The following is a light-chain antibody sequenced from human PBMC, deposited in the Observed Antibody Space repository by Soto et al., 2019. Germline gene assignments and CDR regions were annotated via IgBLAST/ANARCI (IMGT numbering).Light chain of an antibody. V-gene: IGKV1-8*01. Sequence: AIRMTQSPSSLSASTGDRVTITCRASLGISSCLAWYQQKPGKAPKLLIYAASTLQSGVPSRFSGSGSGTDFTLTISCLQSEDFATYYCQQYYSYPWTFGQGTKVEIK. J-gene: IGKJ1*01. CDR3: QQYYSYPWT. CDR2: AAS. CDR1: LGISSC.